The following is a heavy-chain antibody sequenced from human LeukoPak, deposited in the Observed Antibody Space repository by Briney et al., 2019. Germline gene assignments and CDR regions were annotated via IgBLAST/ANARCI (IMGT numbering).Heavy chain of an antibody. CDR1: GFTFSNYN. J-gene: IGHJ4*02. D-gene: IGHD3-10*01. CDR3: ARDHYYGSGSSYKDY. Sequence: GGSLRLSCAASGFTFSNYNMSWVRQAPGKGLEWVSYISSSSSTIYYADSVKGRFTISRDNAKNSLYLQMNSLRADDTAVYYCARDHYYGSGSSYKDYWGQGSLVTVSS. CDR2: ISSSSSTI. V-gene: IGHV3-48*01.